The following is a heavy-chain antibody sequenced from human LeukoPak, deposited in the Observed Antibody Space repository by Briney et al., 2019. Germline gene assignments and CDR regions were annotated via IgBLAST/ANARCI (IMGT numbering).Heavy chain of an antibody. CDR1: GYSISSGYY. J-gene: IGHJ4*02. CDR3: ASIPKDSFDY. V-gene: IGHV4-38-2*01. Sequence: SETLSLTCAVYGYSISSGYYWGWIRQPPGKGLEWIGSIYHSGSTYYNPSLKSRVTISVDTSKNQFSLKLSSVTAADTAVYYCASIPKDSFDYWGQGTLVTVSS. D-gene: IGHD2-15*01. CDR2: IYHSGST.